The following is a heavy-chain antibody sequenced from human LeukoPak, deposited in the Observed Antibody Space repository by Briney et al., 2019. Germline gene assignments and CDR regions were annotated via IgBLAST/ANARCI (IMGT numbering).Heavy chain of an antibody. CDR1: GFSFSTYA. D-gene: IGHD2-15*01. CDR3: AKTYCSSGTCHSYLPYYFGS. Sequence: GGSLRLSCAASGFSFSTYAMSWVRQAPGKGLEWVSTISDSTSSTYYADSVKGRFTIFRDNSKNTLYLQMSNLRAEDTAEYYCAKTYCSSGTCHSYLPYYFGSWGQGTLVTVSS. V-gene: IGHV3-23*01. J-gene: IGHJ4*02. CDR2: ISDSTSST.